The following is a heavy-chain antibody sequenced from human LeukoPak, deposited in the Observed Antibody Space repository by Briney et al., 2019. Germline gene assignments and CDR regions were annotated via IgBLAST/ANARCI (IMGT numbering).Heavy chain of an antibody. CDR1: VLIFSRYA. J-gene: IGHJ4*02. D-gene: IGHD3-22*01. CDR3: TLYYYDSSGYPGFDY. CDR2: ISSFSNTR. V-gene: IGHV3-48*02. Sequence: GGSLRLSCAASVLIFSRYAMNWVRQAPGKRLEGVSYISSFSNTRFYADSVKGRFTVSRDNAENSLYLQMNSLRDEDTAVYYCTLYYYDSSGYPGFDYWGQGTLVTVSS.